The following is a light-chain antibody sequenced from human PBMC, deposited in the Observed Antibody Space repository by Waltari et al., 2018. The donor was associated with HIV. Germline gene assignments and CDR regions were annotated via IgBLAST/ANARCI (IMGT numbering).Light chain of an antibody. V-gene: IGKV1-33*01. Sequence: DIRMTQSPSSLSASVGDIVTIACQASQDITNLLNWYQQKPGAAPKLLIYDASILEVGVSSRFSGTGSGTTFRLTITSLQSEDVGTYYCQQYGNVPPITFGQGTRVEI. CDR1: QDITNL. J-gene: IGKJ5*01. CDR3: QQYGNVPPIT. CDR2: DAS.